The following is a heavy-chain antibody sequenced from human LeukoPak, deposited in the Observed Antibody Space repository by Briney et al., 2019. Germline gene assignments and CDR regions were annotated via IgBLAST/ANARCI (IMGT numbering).Heavy chain of an antibody. CDR3: ARAQRYSSTWSHFDY. V-gene: IGHV3-23*01. Sequence: GGSLRLSCAASGFTFSSYVMSWVRQAPGKGLEWVSGISGSDAGTYYADSVKGRFTISRDNSKNTLYLQMNSLRAEDTALYYCARAQRYSSTWSHFDYWGQGTLVTVSS. CDR2: ISGSDAGT. D-gene: IGHD6-13*01. CDR1: GFTFSSYV. J-gene: IGHJ4*02.